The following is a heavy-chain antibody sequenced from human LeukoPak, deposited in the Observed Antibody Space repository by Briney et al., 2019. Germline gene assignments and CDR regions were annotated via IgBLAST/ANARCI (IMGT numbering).Heavy chain of an antibody. CDR2: INTDGSGT. J-gene: IGHJ4*02. D-gene: IGHD6-13*01. CDR3: VRDIAAADDY. V-gene: IGHV3-74*01. CDR1: GFTFSSYW. Sequence: GGSLRLSCAASGFTFSSYWMHWVRQAPGKGQMWMSHINTDGSGTRYADSVKGRFTISRDNAKNRLYLQMNSLRAEDTAVYYCVRDIAAADDYWGQGILVTVSS.